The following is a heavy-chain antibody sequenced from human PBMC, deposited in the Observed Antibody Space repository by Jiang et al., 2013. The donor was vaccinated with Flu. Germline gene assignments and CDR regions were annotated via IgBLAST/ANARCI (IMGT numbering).Heavy chain of an antibody. CDR1: GGTFSSYA. Sequence: SSVKVSCKASGGTFSSYAINWVRQAPGQGLEWMGGIIPIFGPANYAQKFQGRVTITADESTSTAYMELSSLRSEDTAVYYCARGVVVTAIPSWYFDLWGRGTLVTVSS. J-gene: IGHJ2*01. CDR3: ARGVVVTAIPSWYFDL. V-gene: IGHV1-69*01. CDR2: IIPIFGPA. D-gene: IGHD2-21*02.